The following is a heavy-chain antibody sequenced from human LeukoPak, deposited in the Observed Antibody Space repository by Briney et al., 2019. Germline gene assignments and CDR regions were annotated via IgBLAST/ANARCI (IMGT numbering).Heavy chain of an antibody. CDR2: ISDSGGST. CDR1: GFTLSSYA. V-gene: IGHV3-23*01. J-gene: IGHJ4*02. D-gene: IGHD2-8*01. Sequence: PRGSLRLSCAPSGFTLSSYAMSWVRQVPGNGLEWVSGISDSGGSTYYADSVKGRFSIVRDNSKNTLYVQMNSLRAEDTAVYYCAKDLMGAIDYWGQGTLVTVSS. CDR3: AKDLMGAIDY.